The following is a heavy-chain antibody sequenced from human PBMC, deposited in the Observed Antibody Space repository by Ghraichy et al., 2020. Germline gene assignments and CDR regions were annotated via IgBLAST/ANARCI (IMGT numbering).Heavy chain of an antibody. CDR1: GGSVSSGSYY. CDR3: ARATPLTIFGVDQFFDY. J-gene: IGHJ4*02. D-gene: IGHD3-3*01. Sequence: SETLSLTCTVSGGSVSSGSYYWSWIRQPPGKGLEWIGYIYYSGSTNYNPSLKSRVTISVDTSKNQFSLKLSSVTAADTAVYYCARATPLTIFGVDQFFDYWGQGTLVTVSS. CDR2: IYYSGST. V-gene: IGHV4-61*01.